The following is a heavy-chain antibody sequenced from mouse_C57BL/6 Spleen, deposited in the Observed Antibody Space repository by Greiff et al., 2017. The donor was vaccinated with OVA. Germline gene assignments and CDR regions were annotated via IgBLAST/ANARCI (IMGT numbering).Heavy chain of an antibody. Sequence: VQLQQSGAELARPGASVKMSCKASGYTFTSYTMHWVKQRPGQGLEWIGYINPSSGYTKYNQKFKDKATLTADKSSSTAYMQLSSLTSEDSAVYYCASSNLWYFDYWGQGTTLTVSS. J-gene: IGHJ2*01. V-gene: IGHV1-4*01. D-gene: IGHD2-5*01. CDR2: INPSSGYT. CDR1: GYTFTSYT. CDR3: ASSNLWYFDY.